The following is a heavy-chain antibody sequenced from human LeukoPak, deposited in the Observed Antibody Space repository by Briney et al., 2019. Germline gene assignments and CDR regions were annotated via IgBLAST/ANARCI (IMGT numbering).Heavy chain of an antibody. CDR2: VSSSGSTI. CDR3: ARDSSYYGSGSYLGY. V-gene: IGHV3-11*01. J-gene: IGHJ4*02. D-gene: IGHD3-10*01. CDR1: GFTFSDYY. Sequence: GGSLRLSCAASGFTFSDYYMSWIRQAPGKGLEWVSYVSSSGSTIYYADSVKGRFTISRDNAKNSLYLQMNSLRAEDTAVYYCARDSSYYGSGSYLGYWGQGTLVTASS.